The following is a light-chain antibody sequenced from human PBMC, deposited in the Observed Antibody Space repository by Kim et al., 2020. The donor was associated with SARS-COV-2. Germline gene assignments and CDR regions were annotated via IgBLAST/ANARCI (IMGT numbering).Light chain of an antibody. CDR2: DTS. J-gene: IGKJ1*01. Sequence: EIVLTQSPGTLSLSPGERATLSCRASETVRYLAWYQQKPGQAPRLLLYDTSSRGIGIPDRFSGSGSGTDFTLTISSLEPEDFAVYYCQERSKWTFGQGTKVDIK. V-gene: IGKV3-11*01. CDR1: ETVRY. CDR3: QERSKWT.